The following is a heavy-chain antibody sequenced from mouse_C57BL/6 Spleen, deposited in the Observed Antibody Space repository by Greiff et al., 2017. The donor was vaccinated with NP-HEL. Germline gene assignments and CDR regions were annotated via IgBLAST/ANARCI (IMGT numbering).Heavy chain of an antibody. CDR1: GYTFTSYW. J-gene: IGHJ2*01. Sequence: VQLQQSGAELVKPGASVKLSCKASGYTFTSYWVHWVKQRPGQGLEWIGMIHPNSGSTNYNEKFKSKATLTVDKSSSTAYMQLSSLTSEDSAVYYCARHGSSYDYWGQGTTLTVSS. CDR2: IHPNSGST. V-gene: IGHV1-64*01. CDR3: ARHGSSYDY. D-gene: IGHD1-1*01.